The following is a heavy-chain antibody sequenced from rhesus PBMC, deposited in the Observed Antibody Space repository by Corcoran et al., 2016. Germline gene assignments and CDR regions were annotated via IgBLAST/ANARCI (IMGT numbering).Heavy chain of an antibody. D-gene: IGHD6-25*01. CDR1: GYSISSGYG. CDR3: ARRYGSWGFDY. J-gene: IGHJ4*01. V-gene: IGHV4-122*02. Sequence: QLQLQESGPGLVKPSETLSLTCAVSGYSISSGYGWSWIRQPPGKGLEWIGYIYYSGSTSYNPSRKSRVTISRDTSKNQFSLKLSSVTAADTAVYYCARRYGSWGFDYWGQGVLVTVSS. CDR2: IYYSGST.